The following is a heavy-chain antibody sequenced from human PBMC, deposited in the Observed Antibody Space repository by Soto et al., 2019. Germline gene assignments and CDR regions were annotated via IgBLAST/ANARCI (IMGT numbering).Heavy chain of an antibody. V-gene: IGHV4-39*01. CDR1: GGSISSSSYY. CDR2: IYYSGRT. CDR3: ARHPVVSSSSLDY. Sequence: QLQLQESGPGLVKPSETLSLTCTVSGGSISSSSYYWGWIRQPPGKGLEWIGSIYYSGRTYYNPSLKSRVTISVDTSKNQFSLKLSSVTAADTAVYYCARHPVVSSSSLDYWGQGTLVTVSS. J-gene: IGHJ4*02. D-gene: IGHD6-6*01.